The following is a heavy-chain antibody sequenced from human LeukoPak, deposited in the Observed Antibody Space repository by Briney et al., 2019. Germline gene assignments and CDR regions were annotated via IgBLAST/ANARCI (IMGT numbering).Heavy chain of an antibody. D-gene: IGHD3-22*01. CDR3: AKPQAGYDSSGYYPYYFDY. CDR2: ISGSGGST. V-gene: IGHV3-23*01. J-gene: IGHJ4*02. CDR1: GFTFSSYA. Sequence: PGGSLRLSCAASGFTFSSYAMSWVRQAPGEGLDWVSAISGSGGSTYYADSVKGRFTISRDNSKNTLYLQMNSLRAEDTAVYYCAKPQAGYDSSGYYPYYFDYWGQGTLVTVSS.